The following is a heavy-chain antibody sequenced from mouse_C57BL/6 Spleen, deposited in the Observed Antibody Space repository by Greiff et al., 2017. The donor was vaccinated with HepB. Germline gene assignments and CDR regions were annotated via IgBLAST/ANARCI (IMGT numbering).Heavy chain of an antibody. CDR1: GYTFTSYW. CDR2: IDPSDSET. D-gene: IGHD1-1*01. CDR3: ARRDYYGSSLDY. J-gene: IGHJ2*01. Sequence: QVQLQQPGAELVRPGSSVKLSCKASGYTFTSYWMHWVKQRPIQGLEWIGNIDPSDSETHYNQKFKDKATLTVDKSSSTAYMQLSSLTSEDSAVYDCARRDYYGSSLDYWGQGTTLTVSS. V-gene: IGHV1-52*01.